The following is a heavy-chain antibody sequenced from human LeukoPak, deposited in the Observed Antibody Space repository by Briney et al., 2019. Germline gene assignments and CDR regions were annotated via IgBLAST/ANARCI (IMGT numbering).Heavy chain of an antibody. D-gene: IGHD6-19*01. V-gene: IGHV3-15*05. CDR2: IKSKADGGTI. CDR1: GFTLSDAW. CDR3: VKDAMQWPDYYFDY. J-gene: IGHJ4*02. Sequence: GGSLRLSCAASGFTLSDAWMSWVRQAPGKGPECVGRIKSKADGGTIEYGAPVKGRFTISRDDSKNTLYLQMSSLRAEDTAVYYCVKDAMQWPDYYFDYWGQGTLVTVSS.